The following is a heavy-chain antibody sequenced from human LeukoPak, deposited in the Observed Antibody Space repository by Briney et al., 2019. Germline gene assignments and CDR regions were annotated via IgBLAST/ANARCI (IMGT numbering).Heavy chain of an antibody. CDR2: ISAGGRTT. D-gene: IGHD3-3*01. J-gene: IGHJ4*03. CDR1: GFTVSSNE. Sequence: GGSLRLSCAASGFTVSSNEMTWVRQAPGKGLEWVSYISAGGRTTFYADSVTGRFTISRDNAKNSLYLQMSSLRVEDTAVYYCASWAGNTQSDSWSGPFDYWGQGTTVTVSS. V-gene: IGHV3-48*03. CDR3: ASWAGNTQSDSWSGPFDY.